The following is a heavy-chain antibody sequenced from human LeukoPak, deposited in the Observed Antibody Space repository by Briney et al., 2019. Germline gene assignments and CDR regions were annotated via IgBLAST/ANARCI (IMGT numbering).Heavy chain of an antibody. Sequence: GGSLRLSCSASGFTFSSYDMHWVRQATGKGLEWVSAIGTAGDTYYPGSVKGRFTISRENAKNSLYLQMNSLRAGDTAVYYCAREKWELRGYYYYYMDVWGKGTTVTVSS. V-gene: IGHV3-13*01. J-gene: IGHJ6*03. CDR2: IGTAGDT. CDR3: AREKWELRGYYYYYMDV. CDR1: GFTFSSYD. D-gene: IGHD1-26*01.